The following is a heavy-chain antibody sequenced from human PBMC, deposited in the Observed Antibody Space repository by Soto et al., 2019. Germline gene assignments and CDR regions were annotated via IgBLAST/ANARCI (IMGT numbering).Heavy chain of an antibody. J-gene: IGHJ6*02. D-gene: IGHD3-3*01. V-gene: IGHV4-34*01. CDR1: GGSFSGYY. CDR3: ARGSRRFLEWLIYMDV. Sequence: SETLSLTCAVYGGSFSGYYWSWIRQPPGKGLVWIGEINHSGSTNYNPSFKRRVTISVDTSKNQFSLKPSSVTAADTAVYYCARGSRRFLEWLIYMDVWGQGTTVTVSS. CDR2: INHSGST.